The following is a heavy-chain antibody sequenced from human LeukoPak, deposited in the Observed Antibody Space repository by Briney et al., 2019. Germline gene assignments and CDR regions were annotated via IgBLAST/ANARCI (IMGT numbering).Heavy chain of an antibody. V-gene: IGHV3-23*01. CDR2: ITGSGGSI. Sequence: GGSLRLSCAASGFTFSSNVMSWVRRAPGKGLEWVSSITGSGGSIYYADSVKGRFTISRDNSKNTLYLQMNSLRAEDTAVYYCAKIAETSGSYGQGYDYWGQGTLVTVSS. J-gene: IGHJ4*02. D-gene: IGHD1-26*01. CDR3: AKIAETSGSYGQGYDY. CDR1: GFTFSSNV.